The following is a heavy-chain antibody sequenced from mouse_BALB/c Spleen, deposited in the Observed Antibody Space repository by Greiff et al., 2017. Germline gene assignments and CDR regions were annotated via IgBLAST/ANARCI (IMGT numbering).Heavy chain of an antibody. D-gene: IGHD2-4*01. J-gene: IGHJ4*01. CDR2: IYPGDGDN. Sequence: QVQLQQSGPELVKPGASVKISCKASGYAFSSSWMNWVKQRPGQGLEWIGRIYPGDGDNNYNGKFKGKATLTADKSSSTAYMQLSSLTYVDSAVYFCARGYDYDGDAMDYWGQGTSVTVSS. CDR3: ARGYDYDGDAMDY. V-gene: IGHV1-82*01. CDR1: GYAFSSSW.